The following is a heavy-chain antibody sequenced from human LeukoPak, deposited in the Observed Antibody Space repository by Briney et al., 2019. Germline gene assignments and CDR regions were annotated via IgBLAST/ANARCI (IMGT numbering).Heavy chain of an antibody. CDR2: IYYSGST. CDR3: ARDKLVGATGLGGHWFDP. Sequence: SETLSLTCTVSGGSISSSSYYWGWIRQPPGKGLEWIGSIYYSGSTYYNPSLKSRVTMSVDTSKNQFSLKLRSVTAADTAVYYCARDKLVGATGLGGHWFDPWGQGTLVTVSS. D-gene: IGHD1-26*01. CDR1: GGSISSSSYY. V-gene: IGHV4-39*07. J-gene: IGHJ5*02.